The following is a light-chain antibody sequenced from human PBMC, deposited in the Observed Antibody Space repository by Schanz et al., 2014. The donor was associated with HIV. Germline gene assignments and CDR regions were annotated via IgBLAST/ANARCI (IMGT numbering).Light chain of an antibody. CDR1: SSNFRSNA. CDR2: NTF. CDR3: ATWDASLDGWV. V-gene: IGLV1-44*01. J-gene: IGLJ3*02. Sequence: QSVLTQPPSASGTPGQRVTISCSGSSSNFRSNAVNWYQQLPGTAPRLVIYNTFHRPSGVPDRFSGSQSGTSASLAISGLQSEDESDFFCATWDASLDGWVFGGGTKLTVL.